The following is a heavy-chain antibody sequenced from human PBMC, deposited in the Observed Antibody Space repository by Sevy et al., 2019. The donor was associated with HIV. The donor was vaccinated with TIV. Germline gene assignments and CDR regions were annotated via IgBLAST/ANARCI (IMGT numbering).Heavy chain of an antibody. CDR2: INPNNGDT. V-gene: IGHV1-2*02. D-gene: IGHD2-8*02. CDR1: GYTFRHYW. J-gene: IGHJ5*02. CDR3: ARDAGISGPPWWFDP. Sequence: ASVKVSCQASGYTFRHYWIHWMRQAPGQGPEWMGWINPNNGDTLYAQTFQGRVTMTRDISISAAYMELNWLSSDDTAVYYCARDAGISGPPWWFDPWGQGTLVTVSS.